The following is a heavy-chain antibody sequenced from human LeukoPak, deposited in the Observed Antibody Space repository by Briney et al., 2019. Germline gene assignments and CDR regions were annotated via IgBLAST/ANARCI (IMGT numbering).Heavy chain of an antibody. V-gene: IGHV4-4*02. D-gene: IGHD4-17*01. CDR3: ARSYGDYITGAYAFDV. CDR2: IHRSGSP. CDR1: LDSTTSNF. Sequence: SETLSLTCTVSLDSTTSNFWSWVRQPPGKGLEWIGEIHRSGSPNYNPSLQSRVTISIDRSRNQIALELSSVTAADTAVYYCARSYGDYITGAYAFDVWGQGTMVTVSS. J-gene: IGHJ3*01.